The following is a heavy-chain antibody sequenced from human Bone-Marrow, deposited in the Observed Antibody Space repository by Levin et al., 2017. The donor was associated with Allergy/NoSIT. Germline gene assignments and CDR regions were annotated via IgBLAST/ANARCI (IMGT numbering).Heavy chain of an antibody. Sequence: GGSLRLSCVVSGFTVSNNYMSWVRQAPGKGLEWVSVMYSGGSAYYADSVKGRLTISRDNSKNTVYLQMNRLRAEDTAVYYCARLDLITGIDYWGQGTLVTVSS. CDR1: GFTVSNNY. CDR3: ARLDLITGIDY. J-gene: IGHJ4*02. V-gene: IGHV3-66*02. CDR2: MYSGGSA. D-gene: IGHD1-14*01.